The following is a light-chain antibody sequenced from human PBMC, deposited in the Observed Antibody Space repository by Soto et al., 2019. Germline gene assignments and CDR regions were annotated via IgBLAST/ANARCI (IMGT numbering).Light chain of an antibody. CDR2: ESN. Sequence: QSVLTQPPSVSAAPGQKVTISCSGSSSNIGNNYVSWYRQLPGTAPKLLIYESNKRPSGIPDRISGSKSGTSATLGITGLQTGDEADYYCGTWDSSLSSYVFGTGTKVTVL. CDR3: GTWDSSLSSYV. J-gene: IGLJ1*01. V-gene: IGLV1-51*02. CDR1: SSNIGNNY.